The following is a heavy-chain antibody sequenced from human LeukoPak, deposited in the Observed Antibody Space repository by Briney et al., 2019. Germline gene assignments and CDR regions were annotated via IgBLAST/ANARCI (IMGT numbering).Heavy chain of an antibody. V-gene: IGHV1-69*05. D-gene: IGHD6-6*01. CDR2: IIPIFGTT. CDR3: ARHPYSSSGDYGPDYFYMDV. Sequence: GASLKVSCKASGGTFSSYAFNWVRQAPGQGLEWMGRIIPIFGTTTYARKFQGRVTITTDESTSTAYMEVSSLRSEDTAVYYCARHPYSSSGDYGPDYFYMDVWGKGTTVTVSS. J-gene: IGHJ6*03. CDR1: GGTFSSYA.